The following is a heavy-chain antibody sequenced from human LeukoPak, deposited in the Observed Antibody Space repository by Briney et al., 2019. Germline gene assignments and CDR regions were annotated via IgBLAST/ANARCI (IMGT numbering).Heavy chain of an antibody. V-gene: IGHV3-48*03. CDR1: GFTFGSYE. CDR3: ARGRGLYGMDV. Sequence: PGGSLRLSCAASGFTFGSYEMNWVRQAPGKGLEWVSYTSSTGNTMYYADSVKGRFTISRDNANNSLYLQMNSLRVEDTSFYYCARGRGLYGMDVWGQGTTVTVSS. CDR2: TSSTGNTM. J-gene: IGHJ6*02.